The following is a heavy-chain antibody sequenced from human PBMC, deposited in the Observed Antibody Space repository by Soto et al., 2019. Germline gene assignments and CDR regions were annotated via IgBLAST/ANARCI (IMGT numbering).Heavy chain of an antibody. V-gene: IGHV1-69*12. CDR2: IIPIFGTA. D-gene: IGHD2-21*02. J-gene: IGHJ4*02. Sequence: QVQLVQSGAEVKKPGSSVKVSCKASGGTFSSYAISWVRQAPGQGLEWMGGIIPIFGTANYAQKFQGRVTITADESTRTAYMELSSRRSEDTAVYYCARVACGGDCYTHDYWGQGTLVTVSS. CDR1: GGTFSSYA. CDR3: ARVACGGDCYTHDY.